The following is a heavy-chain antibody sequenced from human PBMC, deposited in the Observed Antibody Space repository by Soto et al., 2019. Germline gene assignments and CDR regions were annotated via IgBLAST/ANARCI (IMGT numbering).Heavy chain of an antibody. CDR3: ARAPTHGILTGYHHNWFDP. Sequence: QVQLQESGPGLVKPSQTLSLTCTVSGGSISSGGYYWSWIRQHPGKGLEWIGYIYYSGSTYYNPSLKSRVTISVDTSKNQFSLKLSSVTAADTAVYYCARAPTHGILTGYHHNWFDPWGQGTLVTVSS. V-gene: IGHV4-31*03. J-gene: IGHJ5*02. CDR1: GGSISSGGYY. CDR2: IYYSGST. D-gene: IGHD3-9*01.